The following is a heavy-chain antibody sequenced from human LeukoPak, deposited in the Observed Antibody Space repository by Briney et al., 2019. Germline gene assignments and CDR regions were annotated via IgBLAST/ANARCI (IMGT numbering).Heavy chain of an antibody. D-gene: IGHD6-19*01. CDR1: GVTFSSYS. CDR3: ARDWGDPGIAVLGDY. Sequence: PGVSLRLSCAASGVTFSSYSMNWVRQAPGKGLEWVSSISSSSSYIYYADSVKGRFTISRDNAKNSLYLQMNSLRAEDTAVYYCARDWGDPGIAVLGDYWGQGTLVTVSS. CDR2: ISSSSSYI. V-gene: IGHV3-21*01. J-gene: IGHJ4*02.